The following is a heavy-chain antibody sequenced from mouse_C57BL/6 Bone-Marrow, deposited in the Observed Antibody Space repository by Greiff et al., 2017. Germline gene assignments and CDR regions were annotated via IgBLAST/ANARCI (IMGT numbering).Heavy chain of an antibody. CDR1: GYTFTSHW. Sequence: VKLMESGPELVRPGASVKISCKAPGYTFTSHWMQWVRQRPGQGLEWIGEICPGSGSTYYNEKFKGKATLTVDTSSSIAYMQLSSMTSDDSAVYFWALTTVVATNFDVWGTGTTVTVSS. J-gene: IGHJ1*03. CDR2: ICPGSGST. D-gene: IGHD1-1*01. CDR3: ALTTVVATNFDV. V-gene: IGHV1-56*01.